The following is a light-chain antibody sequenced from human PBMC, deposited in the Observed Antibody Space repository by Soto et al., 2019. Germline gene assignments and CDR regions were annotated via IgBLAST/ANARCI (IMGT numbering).Light chain of an antibody. V-gene: IGKV1-5*01. Sequence: DIQLTQSPSTLSASVGDRVTITCRASQSVFSWLAWYQQKPGKAPKLLIYDASTLEGGVPSRFRGSGSGTEFTLTIGGLQPDDFATYHCQQYKSFSWSFGQGTKVEVK. J-gene: IGKJ1*01. CDR3: QQYKSFSWS. CDR1: QSVFSW. CDR2: DAS.